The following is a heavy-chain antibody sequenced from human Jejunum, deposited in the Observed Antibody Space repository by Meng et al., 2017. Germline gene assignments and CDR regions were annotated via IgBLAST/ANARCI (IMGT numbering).Heavy chain of an antibody. V-gene: IGHV4-4*02. Sequence: QGQLEGSGPGLVKASGPLSLTCAVSGGSITTDWWNWVRQPPGKGLEWIGEIWHSGASNYNPSLRSRVTISVDKSKNQLSLELASLTAADTAVYYCARGATGTRPFDYWGQGTLVTVSS. CDR3: ARGATGTRPFDY. J-gene: IGHJ4*02. CDR1: GGSITTDW. CDR2: IWHSGAS. D-gene: IGHD5-12*01.